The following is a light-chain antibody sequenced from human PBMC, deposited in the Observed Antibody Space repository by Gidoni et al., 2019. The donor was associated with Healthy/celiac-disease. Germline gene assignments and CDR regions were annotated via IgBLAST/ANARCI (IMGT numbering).Light chain of an antibody. CDR1: RSDVGGYNY. CDR2: DVS. CDR3: SSYTSSSTWV. J-gene: IGLJ3*02. Sequence: QSALTQPASVSGSPGQSITISCTGTRSDVGGYNYVSWYQQHPGKAPKLMIYDVSNRPSGVSNRFSGSKSGNTASLTISGLQAEDEADYYCSSYTSSSTWVLGGGTKLTVL. V-gene: IGLV2-14*03.